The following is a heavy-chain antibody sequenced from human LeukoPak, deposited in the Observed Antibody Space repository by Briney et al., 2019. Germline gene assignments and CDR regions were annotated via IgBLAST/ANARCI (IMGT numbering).Heavy chain of an antibody. D-gene: IGHD3-22*01. CDR3: AKGTPITMIVVVVD. V-gene: IGHV3-30*18. CDR1: GFTFSSYG. J-gene: IGHJ4*02. CDR2: ISYDGSNK. Sequence: GRSLRLSCAASGFTFSSYGMHWVRQAPGKGLEWVAVISYDGSNKYYADSVKGRFTTSRDNSKNTLYLQMNSLRAEDTAVYYCAKGTPITMIVVVVDWGQGTLVTVSS.